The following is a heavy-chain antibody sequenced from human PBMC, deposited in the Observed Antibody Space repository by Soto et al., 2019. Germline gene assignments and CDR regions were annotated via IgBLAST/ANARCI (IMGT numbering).Heavy chain of an antibody. J-gene: IGHJ6*02. CDR2: IYYRGST. Sequence: QVQLQESGPGLVKPSQTLSLTCTVSGGSISSGGYYWSWIRQHPGKGLEWIGYIYYRGSTYYNPSLKSRDTISVDTSKNQFSLKLSSVTAADTAVYYCARVAAGTTRYYYGMDVWGQGTTVTVSS. CDR1: GGSISSGGYY. CDR3: ARVAAGTTRYYYGMDV. D-gene: IGHD6-13*01. V-gene: IGHV4-31*03.